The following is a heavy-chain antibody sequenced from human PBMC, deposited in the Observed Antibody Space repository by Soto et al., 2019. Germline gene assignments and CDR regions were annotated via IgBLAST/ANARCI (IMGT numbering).Heavy chain of an antibody. CDR2: INTYNGNT. J-gene: IGHJ4*02. CDR1: GYTFTNFG. CDR3: CSSQAPTSFDY. D-gene: IGHD2-15*01. Sequence: VQLVQSGAEVKKPGASVKVSCKASGYTFTNFGISWVRQAPGQGLEWMGWINTYNGNTNYAQKFQGRLTMTTDTSTSTAYMDLRSLRSDDTAVYFCCSSQAPTSFDYWGQGTLVSVSS. V-gene: IGHV1-18*01.